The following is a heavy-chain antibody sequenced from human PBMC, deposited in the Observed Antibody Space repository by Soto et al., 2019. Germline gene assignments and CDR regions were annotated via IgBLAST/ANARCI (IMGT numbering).Heavy chain of an antibody. J-gene: IGHJ6*02. CDR1: GGTFSSYA. CDR3: ARARRIVVVPAAPYTYGMEDYYGMDV. V-gene: IGHV1-69*13. Sequence: GASVKVSCKASGGTFSSYAISWVRQAPGQGLEWMGGIIPIFGTANYAQKFQGRVTITADESTSTAYMELSSLRSEDTAVYYCARARRIVVVPAAPYTYGMEDYYGMDVRGQGTTVTVSS. CDR2: IIPIFGTA. D-gene: IGHD2-2*01.